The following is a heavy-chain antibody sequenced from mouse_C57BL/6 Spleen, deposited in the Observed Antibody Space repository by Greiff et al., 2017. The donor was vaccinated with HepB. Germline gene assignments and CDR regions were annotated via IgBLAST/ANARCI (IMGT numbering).Heavy chain of an antibody. V-gene: IGHV8-12*01. J-gene: IGHJ3*01. Sequence: QVTLKVCGPGILQSSQTLSLTCSFSGFSLSTSGMGVSWIRQPSGKGLEWLAHIYWDDDKRYNPSLKSRLTISKDTSRNQVFLKITSVDTADTATYYCARITSAWFAYWGQGTLVTVSA. CDR3: ARITSAWFAY. D-gene: IGHD1-3*01. CDR2: IYWDDDK. CDR1: GFSLSTSGMG.